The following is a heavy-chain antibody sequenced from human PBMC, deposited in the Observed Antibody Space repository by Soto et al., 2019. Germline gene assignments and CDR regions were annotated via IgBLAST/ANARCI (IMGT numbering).Heavy chain of an antibody. J-gene: IGHJ6*02. CDR1: GFSVGDNY. D-gene: IGHD3-16*01. V-gene: IGHV3-11*06. CDR3: ARSSGRRHVFTFDYGLDV. CDR2: SSSSGGYT. Sequence: PGGSLRLSCAASGFSVGDNYMTWIRQAPGKGLEWLSYSSSSGGYTNYADSVKGRFTISRDNAKNSQYLQMDSLRAEDTAVYFCARSSGRRHVFTFDYGLDVWGQVTTVAVSS.